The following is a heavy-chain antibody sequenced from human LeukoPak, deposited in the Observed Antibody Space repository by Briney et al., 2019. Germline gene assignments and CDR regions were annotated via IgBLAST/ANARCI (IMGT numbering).Heavy chain of an antibody. CDR1: GGSISSSSYY. CDR2: IYYSGSA. V-gene: IGHV4-39*01. J-gene: IGHJ4*02. CDR3: ATVRSNWGWSGVY. Sequence: SETLSLTCTVSGGSISSSSYYWGWIRQPPGKGLEWVGSIYYSGSAYYNPSLKSRPTISVNTSKNQFSLKLSSVTAADTAVYYCATVRSNWGWSGVYWGQGTLGTVSS. D-gene: IGHD7-27*01.